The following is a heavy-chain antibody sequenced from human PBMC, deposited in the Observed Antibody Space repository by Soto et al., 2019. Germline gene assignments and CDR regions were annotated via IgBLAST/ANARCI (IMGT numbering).Heavy chain of an antibody. CDR3: ARAGGDAYDSSGVFDY. Sequence: QVQLQESGPGLVKPSQTLSLTCTVSGGSISSGGYYWSWIRQHPGKGLEWIGYIYYIGSNYYNPSLKSRVTISVDTSKNQFSLKLGSVTAADTAVYYCARAGGDAYDSSGVFDYWGQGTLVTVSS. CDR2: IYYIGSN. V-gene: IGHV4-31*03. D-gene: IGHD3-22*01. CDR1: GGSISSGGYY. J-gene: IGHJ4*02.